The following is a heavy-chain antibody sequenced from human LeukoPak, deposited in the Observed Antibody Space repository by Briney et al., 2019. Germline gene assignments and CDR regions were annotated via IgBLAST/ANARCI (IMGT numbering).Heavy chain of an antibody. Sequence: PGGSLGLPCAASGFTFSSYAMNWVRQAPGTRLEWVSSITGGGESTYHADSVKGRFTISRDNSKNTVSLQMNSLRAEDTAVYYCAKGERVYCSASTCYPFDYWGQGILVSVSS. J-gene: IGHJ4*02. D-gene: IGHD2-15*01. V-gene: IGHV3-23*01. CDR2: ITGGGEST. CDR3: AKGERVYCSASTCYPFDY. CDR1: GFTFSSYA.